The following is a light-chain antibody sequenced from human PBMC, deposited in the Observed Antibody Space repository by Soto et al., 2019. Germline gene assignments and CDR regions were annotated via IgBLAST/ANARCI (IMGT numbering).Light chain of an antibody. CDR1: SSDIGGYNY. Sequence: QSALTQPASVAGSPGQSITISCTGTSSDIGGYNYVSWYQHQPGKAPKLMIYDVTNRPLGITNRFSGSKSGNTASLTISGLHAEDDAYYYCCSYTSSNHYVFGTGTKLTVL. J-gene: IGLJ1*01. CDR3: CSYTSSNHYV. V-gene: IGLV2-14*03. CDR2: DVT.